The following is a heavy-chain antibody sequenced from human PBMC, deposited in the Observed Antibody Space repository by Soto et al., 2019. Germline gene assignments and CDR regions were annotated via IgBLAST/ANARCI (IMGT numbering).Heavy chain of an antibody. D-gene: IGHD1-1*01. CDR2: IWNDGSNE. CDR3: VRCDGERIGECDY. V-gene: IGHV3-33*01. CDR1: GFTFNNYG. J-gene: IGHJ4*02. Sequence: SLRLSCAASGFTFNNYGMHWVRQAPGKGLDWVAVIWNDGSNEYYSDSVKGRFTISRDNSKNTVFLQMNNLRAEDTAIYYCVRCDGERIGECDYWGQGSLVSVAS.